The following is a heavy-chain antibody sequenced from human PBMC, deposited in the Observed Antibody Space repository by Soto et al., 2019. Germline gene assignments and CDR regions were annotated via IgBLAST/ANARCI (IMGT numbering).Heavy chain of an antibody. CDR1: GFIVSSNY. CDR3: ARESEYGRGGSCHPYFDY. V-gene: IGHV3-53*04. Sequence: EVQLVESGGGLVQPGGSLRLSCAASGFIVSSNYMSWVRQAPGQGLEWVSIIYSSGTTYYADSVKGRFTISRHSSNNTVYLQMNSLRPEDTAVYYCARESEYGRGGSCHPYFDYWGQGTLVTVSS. CDR2: IYSSGTT. J-gene: IGHJ4*02. D-gene: IGHD2-15*01.